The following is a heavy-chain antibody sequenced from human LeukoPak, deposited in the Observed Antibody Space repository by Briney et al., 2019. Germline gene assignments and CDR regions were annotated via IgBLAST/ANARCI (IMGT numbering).Heavy chain of an antibody. Sequence: GGSLRLSCAASGFTLSDYSMNWVRQAPGKGLEWISYIGIDSGSTNYAASVKGRFTISGDKAKHSLYLQMNSLRVEDTAVYYCARDYKYAFDNWGQGTLVTVSS. CDR1: GFTLSDYS. CDR3: ARDYKYAFDN. J-gene: IGHJ4*02. CDR2: IGIDSGST. D-gene: IGHD5-24*01. V-gene: IGHV3-48*01.